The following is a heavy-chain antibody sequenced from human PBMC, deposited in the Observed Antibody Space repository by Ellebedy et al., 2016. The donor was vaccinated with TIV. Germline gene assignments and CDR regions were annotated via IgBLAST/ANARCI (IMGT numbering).Heavy chain of an antibody. Sequence: AASVKVSCKASGYTFTSYGISWVRQAPGQGLEWMGWISAYNGNTNYAQKLQGRVTMTTDTSTSTAYMELRSLRSDATAVYYCAREDGIAAAGIYGMDVWGQGTTVTVSS. CDR2: ISAYNGNT. CDR1: GYTFTSYG. V-gene: IGHV1-18*04. D-gene: IGHD6-13*01. CDR3: AREDGIAAAGIYGMDV. J-gene: IGHJ6*02.